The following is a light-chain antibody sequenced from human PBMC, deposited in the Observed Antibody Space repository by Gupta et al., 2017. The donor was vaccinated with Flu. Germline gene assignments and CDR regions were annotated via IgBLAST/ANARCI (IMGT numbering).Light chain of an antibody. CDR3: SSYSSSSTPCV. V-gene: IGLV2-14*04. CDR2: DVT. J-gene: IGLJ1*01. CDR1: TSDVGGYNF. Sequence: ITISCTGTTSDVGGYNFVSWYQQPPGKAPKLIIFDVTDRPSGVSNRFSGSKSGNTASLTISGLLAEDEGEYFCSSYSSSSTPCVFGTGTRVTVL.